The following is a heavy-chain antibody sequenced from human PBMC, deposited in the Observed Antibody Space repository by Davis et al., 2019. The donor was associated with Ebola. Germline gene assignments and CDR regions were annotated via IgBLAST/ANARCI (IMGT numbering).Heavy chain of an antibody. Sequence: KVSCKGSGYSFTSYWIGWVRQMPGKGLEWMGVIYTGDSDTRYSPSFQGQVTISADKSISTAYLQWSGLKASDTAMYYCATLRRTITGMDDAFDIWGQGTMVTVSS. CDR2: IYTGDSDT. V-gene: IGHV5-51*01. CDR3: ATLRRTITGMDDAFDI. D-gene: IGHD2-8*02. CDR1: GYSFTSYW. J-gene: IGHJ3*02.